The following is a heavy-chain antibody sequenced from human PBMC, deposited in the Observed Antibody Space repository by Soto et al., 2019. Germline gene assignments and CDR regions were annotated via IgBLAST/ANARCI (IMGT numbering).Heavy chain of an antibody. V-gene: IGHV4-34*01. D-gene: IGHD3-10*01. J-gene: IGHJ5*02. CDR3: AIGKVRGVIITRPYNWFDP. Sequence: SETLSLTCAVYGGSFSGYYWSWIRQPPGKGLERIGEINHSGSTNYNPSLKSRVTISVDTSKNQFSLKLSSVTAADTAVYYCAIGKVRGVIITRPYNWFDPWGQGTLVTVSS. CDR2: INHSGST. CDR1: GGSFSGYY.